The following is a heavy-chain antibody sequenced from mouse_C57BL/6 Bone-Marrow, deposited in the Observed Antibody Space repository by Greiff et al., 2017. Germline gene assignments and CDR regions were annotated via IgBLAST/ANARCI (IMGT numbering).Heavy chain of an antibody. CDR3: ANGSGYPALFAY. CDR2: INPYNGGT. V-gene: IGHV1-19*01. J-gene: IGHJ3*01. CDR1: GYTFTDYY. D-gene: IGHD3-2*02. Sequence: EVQLQQSGPVLVKPGASVKMSCKASGYTFTDYYMNWVKQSHGKSLEWIGVINPYNGGTSYNQKFKGKATLTVDKSSSTAYMELNSLTSEDSAVYYCANGSGYPALFAYWGQGTLVTVSA.